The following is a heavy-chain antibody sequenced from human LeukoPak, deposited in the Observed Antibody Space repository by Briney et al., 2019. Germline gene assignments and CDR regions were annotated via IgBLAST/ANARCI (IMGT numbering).Heavy chain of an antibody. CDR2: LSGSGDTT. D-gene: IGHD3-3*01. J-gene: IGHJ4*02. CDR3: AKDFSKLLRSPLCTIDY. CDR1: GFAFRSFD. Sequence: GGSLRLSCAASGFAFRSFDMSWVRQAPGKGLEWVSSLSGSGDTTYYADSVKGRFTISRDNSKNTLYLQMNSLRAEDTAVYYCAKDFSKLLRSPLCTIDYWGQGTLVTVSS. V-gene: IGHV3-23*01.